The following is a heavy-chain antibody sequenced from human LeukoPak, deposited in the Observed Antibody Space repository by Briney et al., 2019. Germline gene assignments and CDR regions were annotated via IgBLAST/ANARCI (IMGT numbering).Heavy chain of an antibody. Sequence: GGSLRLSCAASGFTFSSYAMHWVRQAPGKGLEWVAVISYDGSNKYYADSVKGRFTISRDNSKNTLYLQMNSLGAEDTAVYYCARGGSGSYWLDYWGQGTLVTVSS. CDR1: GFTFSSYA. V-gene: IGHV3-30*04. CDR2: ISYDGSNK. J-gene: IGHJ4*02. CDR3: ARGGSGSYWLDY. D-gene: IGHD3-10*01.